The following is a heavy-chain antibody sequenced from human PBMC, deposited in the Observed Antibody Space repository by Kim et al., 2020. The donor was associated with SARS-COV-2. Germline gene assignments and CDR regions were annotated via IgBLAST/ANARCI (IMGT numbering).Heavy chain of an antibody. Sequence: SETLSLTCAVYGGSFSGYYWSWIRQPPGKGLEWIGEINHSGSTNYNPSLKSRVTISVDTSKNQFSMKLSSVTAADTAVYYCAREIPLYNWNDETGDAFD. CDR3: AREIPLYNWNDETGDAFD. CDR2: INHSGST. V-gene: IGHV4-34*01. CDR1: GGSFSGYY. J-gene: IGHJ3*02. D-gene: IGHD1-20*01.